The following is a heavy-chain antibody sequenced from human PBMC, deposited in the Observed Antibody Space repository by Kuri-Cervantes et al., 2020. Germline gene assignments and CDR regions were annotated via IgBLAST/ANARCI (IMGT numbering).Heavy chain of an antibody. V-gene: IGHV4-39*07. CDR2: IYYSGST. D-gene: IGHD3-10*01. Sequence: SETLSLTCTVSGGSISSSSYYWGWIRQPPGKGLEWIGSIYYSGSTNYNPSLKSRVTISVDTSKNQFSLKLSSVTAADTAVYYCARAVGSGSYIRLDYWGQGTLVTVSS. J-gene: IGHJ4*02. CDR3: ARAVGSGSYIRLDY. CDR1: GGSISSSSYY.